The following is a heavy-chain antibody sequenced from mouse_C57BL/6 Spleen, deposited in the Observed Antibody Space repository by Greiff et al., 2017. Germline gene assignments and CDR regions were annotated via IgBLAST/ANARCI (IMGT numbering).Heavy chain of an antibody. J-gene: IGHJ4*01. Sequence: QVQLQQSGPGLVAPSQCLSITCTVSGFSLTSYGVDWVRQPPGKGLEWLGVLWGGGSTTHYSAPISSLSISKDDSKSQGFVKMNRLRTDDTAMYCYAKHRRGALDYWGQGTSVTVSS. CDR3: AKHRRGALDY. V-gene: IGHV2-9*01. CDR2: LWGGGST. CDR1: GFSLTSYG.